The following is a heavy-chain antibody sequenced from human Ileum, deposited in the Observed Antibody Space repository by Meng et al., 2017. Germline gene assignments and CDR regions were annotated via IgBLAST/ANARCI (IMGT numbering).Heavy chain of an antibody. V-gene: IGHV4-39*01. CDR3: ARHGHFTPDKYYFDY. CDR2: VYFTGYT. D-gene: IGHD3-3*02. J-gene: IGHJ4*02. CDR1: GDSVSSGSYY. Sequence: QLQLQESGPGLVKPSETLSLSCTVSGDSVSSGSYYWVGIRQPPGKALEWIGAVYFTGYTYYGPSLTGRGTISVDTSRNQFSLKLNSVTAADTALYFCARHGHFTPDKYYFDYWGQGTLVTVSS.